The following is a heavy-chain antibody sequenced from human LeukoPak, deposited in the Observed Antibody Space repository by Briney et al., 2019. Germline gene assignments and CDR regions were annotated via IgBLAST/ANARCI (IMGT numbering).Heavy chain of an antibody. J-gene: IGHJ6*03. CDR2: ISYDGSNK. CDR1: GFTFSNYA. Sequence: GGSLRLSCAASGFTFSNYAMHWVRQAPGKGLEWMSVISYDGSNKYYADSVKGRFTISRDNSKNTLYLQMNSLRAEDTAVYYCARDQSYYYYMDVWGKGTTVTVSS. CDR3: ARDQSYYYYMDV. V-gene: IGHV3-30*04.